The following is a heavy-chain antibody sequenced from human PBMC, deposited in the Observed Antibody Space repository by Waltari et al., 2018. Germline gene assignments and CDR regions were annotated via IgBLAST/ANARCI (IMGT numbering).Heavy chain of an antibody. CDR1: GFSLSTSGVG. V-gene: IGHV2-5*01. CDR2: IYWNDDK. CDR3: AHARFLEWLPRTYYYYYMDV. D-gene: IGHD3-3*01. Sequence: QITLKESGPTLVKPTQTLTLTCTFSGFSLSTSGVGVGWIRQPPGKALEGLALIYWNDDKRYSPSLKSRLTIPKDTSKNQVVLTMTNMDPVDTATYYCAHARFLEWLPRTYYYYYMDVWGKGTTVTVSS. J-gene: IGHJ6*03.